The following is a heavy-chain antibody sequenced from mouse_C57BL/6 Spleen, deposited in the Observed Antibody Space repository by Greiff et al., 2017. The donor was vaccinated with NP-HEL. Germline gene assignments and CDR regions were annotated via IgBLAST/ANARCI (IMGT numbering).Heavy chain of an antibody. CDR3: ARRGLTGTGWFAY. D-gene: IGHD4-1*01. CDR2: INPNNGGT. CDR1: GYTFTDYN. V-gene: IGHV1-18*01. Sequence: VQLKQSGPELVKPGASVKIPCKASGYTFTDYNMDWVKQSHGKSLEWIGDINPNNGGTIYNQKFKGKATLTVDKSSSTAYMELRSLTSEDTAVYYCARRGLTGTGWFAYWGQGTLVTVSA. J-gene: IGHJ3*01.